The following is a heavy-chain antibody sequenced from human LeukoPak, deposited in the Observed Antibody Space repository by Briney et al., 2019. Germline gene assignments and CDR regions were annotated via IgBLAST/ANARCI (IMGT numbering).Heavy chain of an antibody. CDR2: ISSGGTFM. J-gene: IGHJ4*02. CDR3: AREPTGDY. V-gene: IGHV3-21*01. D-gene: IGHD1-1*01. Sequence: PGGSLRLSCAASGFTFSSYSINWVRQAPRKGLEWVSSISSGGTFMYYADSVKGRFTISRDNAKKSVFLQMNSLRAEDSAVYYCAREPTGDYWGQGMLVTVSS. CDR1: GFTFSSYS.